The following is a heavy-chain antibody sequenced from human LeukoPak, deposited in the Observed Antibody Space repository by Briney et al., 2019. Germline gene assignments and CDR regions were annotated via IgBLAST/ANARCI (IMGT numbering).Heavy chain of an antibody. CDR3: ARTGLGLYSFDY. CDR1: GFTFSSYS. D-gene: IGHD3/OR15-3a*01. CDR2: ITGSLSSI. V-gene: IGHV3-48*01. J-gene: IGHJ4*02. Sequence: GGSLRLSCAASGFTFSSYSMNWVRQAPGKGLEWVSYITGSLSSIHYAESVKGRFTISRDNAKNSVYLQMNGLRLEDTAVYYCARTGLGLYSFDYWGQGIQVTIPS.